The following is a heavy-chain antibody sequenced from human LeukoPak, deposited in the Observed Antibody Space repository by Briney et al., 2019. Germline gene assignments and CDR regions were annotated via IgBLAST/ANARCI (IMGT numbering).Heavy chain of an antibody. Sequence: PGGSLRPSCAASGFTFSSYWMTWVRQAPGKGLEWVANIKQDGSEKYYVDSVKGRFTISRDNAKNSLYLQMNSLRAEDTAVYYCARGRSALIGSYYYYYMDVWGKGTTVTVSS. V-gene: IGHV3-7*04. D-gene: IGHD3-22*01. CDR2: IKQDGSEK. J-gene: IGHJ6*03. CDR1: GFTFSSYW. CDR3: ARGRSALIGSYYYYYMDV.